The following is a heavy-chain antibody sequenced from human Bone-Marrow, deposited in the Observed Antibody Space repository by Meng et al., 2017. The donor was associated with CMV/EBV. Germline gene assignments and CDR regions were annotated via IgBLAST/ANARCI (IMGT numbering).Heavy chain of an antibody. J-gene: IGHJ4*02. Sequence: ASVKVSCKASGYTFTSYGISWVRQAPGQGLEWMGWISAYNGNTNYAQKLQGRVTITADKSTSTAYMELSSLRSEDTAVYYCARGYYDSSGYYSGRYFDYWGQGTLVTVSS. CDR2: ISAYNGNT. CDR3: ARGYYDSSGYYSGRYFDY. D-gene: IGHD3-22*01. V-gene: IGHV1-18*01. CDR1: GYTFTSYG.